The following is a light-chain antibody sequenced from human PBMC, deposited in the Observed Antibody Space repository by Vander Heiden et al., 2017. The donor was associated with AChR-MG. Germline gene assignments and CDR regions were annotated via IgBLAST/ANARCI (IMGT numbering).Light chain of an antibody. V-gene: IGLV3-25*03. CDR2: KDS. Sequence: SSELTQPPSVSVSPGQTARITCSGDALPKQYASWYQQKPGQAPVLVIYKDSERPSGIPERFSGSSSGTTVTLTISGVQAEDEADYYCQSTDSSGTYGVFGEGTKLTVL. J-gene: IGLJ2*01. CDR3: QSTDSSGTYGV. CDR1: ALPKQY.